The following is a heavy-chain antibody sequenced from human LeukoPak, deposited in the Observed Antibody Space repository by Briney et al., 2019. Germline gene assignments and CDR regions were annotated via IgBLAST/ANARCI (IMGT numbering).Heavy chain of an antibody. D-gene: IGHD2-2*02. J-gene: IGHJ6*03. CDR1: GFTFSSYS. V-gene: IGHV3-21*01. CDR3: AKDRVGIVVVPAALHYYYYMDV. CDR2: ISSSSSYI. Sequence: GGSLRLSCAASGFTFSSYSMNWVRQAPGKGLEWVSSISSSSSYIYYADSVKGRFTISRDNAKNSLYLQMNSLRAEDTAVYYCAKDRVGIVVVPAALHYYYYMDVWGKGTTVTVSS.